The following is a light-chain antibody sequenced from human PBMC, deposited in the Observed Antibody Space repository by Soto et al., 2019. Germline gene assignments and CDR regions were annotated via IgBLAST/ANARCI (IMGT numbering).Light chain of an antibody. J-gene: IGKJ3*01. V-gene: IGKV3-20*01. CDR1: HSVSSSY. CDR3: QQYGSSPFT. Sequence: EIVLTQSPGTLSLSPGERATLSCRASHSVSSSYLAWYQQKAGQAPRLLIYGASSRATGIPDRFSGSGSGTDFTLTISRLEPEDFAVYYCQQYGSSPFTFGPGTKVDFK. CDR2: GAS.